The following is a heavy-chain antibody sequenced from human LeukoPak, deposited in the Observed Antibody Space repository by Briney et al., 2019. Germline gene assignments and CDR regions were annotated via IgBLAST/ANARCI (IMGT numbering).Heavy chain of an antibody. CDR1: GFTVSGNY. D-gene: IGHD3-10*01. J-gene: IGHJ4*02. CDR3: ARDPGYGLGVDYGDY. Sequence: GGSLRLSCAASGFTVSGNYMSWVRQAPGKGLEWLSVIHRGGNTYYADSVKGRFTISRDSSKNTVLLQMDSLRAEDTAVYYCARDPGYGLGVDYGDYWGQGTLVTVSS. V-gene: IGHV3-66*01. CDR2: IHRGGNT.